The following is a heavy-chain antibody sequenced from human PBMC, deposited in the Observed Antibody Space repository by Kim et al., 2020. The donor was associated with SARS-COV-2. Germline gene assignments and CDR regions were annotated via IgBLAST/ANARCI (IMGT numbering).Heavy chain of an antibody. J-gene: IGHJ4*02. D-gene: IGHD4-17*01. CDR3: ARDNYGGNSGFDY. CDR2: INPSGGYT. V-gene: IGHV1-46*01. CDR1: GYTFISYY. Sequence: ASVKVSCKASGYTFISYYMHWVRQAPGQGLEWMGIINPSGGYTSYAQKFQGRVTMTRDTSTSTVYMELSSLRSEDTAVYYCARDNYGGNSGFDYWGQGTLVTVSS.